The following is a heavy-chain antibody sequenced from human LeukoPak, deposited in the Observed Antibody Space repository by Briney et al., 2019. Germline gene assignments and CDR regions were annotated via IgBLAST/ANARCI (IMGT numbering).Heavy chain of an antibody. V-gene: IGHV1-2*02. CDR3: ARAGYCSSTSCYRHYYYYYMDV. J-gene: IGHJ6*03. Sequence: ASVKVSCKASGYTFTGYYMHWVRQAPGQGLEWMGWINPNSGGTNYAQKFQGRVTMTRDTSISTAYMELSRLRSDDTAVYYCARAGYCSSTSCYRHYYYYYMDVWGKGTTVTVSS. D-gene: IGHD2-2*01. CDR1: GYTFTGYY. CDR2: INPNSGGT.